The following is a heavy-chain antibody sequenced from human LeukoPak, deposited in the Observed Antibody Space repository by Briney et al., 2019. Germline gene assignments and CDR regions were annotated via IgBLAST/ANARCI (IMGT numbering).Heavy chain of an antibody. J-gene: IGHJ4*02. D-gene: IGHD6-19*01. CDR1: GFTFSGSS. CDR3: TSRGWP. Sequence: GGSLRLSCAASGFTFSGSSMQWVRQAPGKGLEWVGRIRSKAHSYATAYAASGKGRFTISRDDSKNTAYLQMNSLKTEDTAVYYCTSRGWPWGQGTLVTVSS. CDR2: IRSKAHSYAT. V-gene: IGHV3-73*01.